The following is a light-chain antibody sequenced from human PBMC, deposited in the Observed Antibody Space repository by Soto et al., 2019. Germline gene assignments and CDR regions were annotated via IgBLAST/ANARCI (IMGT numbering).Light chain of an antibody. J-gene: IGKJ4*01. Sequence: DIQMTQSPSSIFASVGDRVNTTCRASQSVDRFLNWYQQKPGKAPKLLIYGASSLESGVPSRFSGSGSGADFTLTIISLQPEDFATYYCQQSYTIPTFGGGTKVEI. V-gene: IGKV1-39*01. CDR2: GAS. CDR3: QQSYTIPT. CDR1: QSVDRF.